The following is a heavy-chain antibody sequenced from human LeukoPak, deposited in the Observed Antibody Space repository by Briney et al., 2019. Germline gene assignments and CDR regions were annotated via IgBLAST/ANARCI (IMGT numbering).Heavy chain of an antibody. CDR3: ARSPHYYDSSGYYYPDAFDI. CDR1: GGSISSSSYY. J-gene: IGHJ3*02. Sequence: PSETLSLTCTVSGGSISSSSYYWGWIRQPPGKGLEWIGSIYYSGSTYYNPSLKSRVTISVDTSKNQFSLKLSSVTAADTAVYYCARSPHYYDSSGYYYPDAFDIWGQGTMVTVSS. D-gene: IGHD3-22*01. CDR2: IYYSGST. V-gene: IGHV4-39*07.